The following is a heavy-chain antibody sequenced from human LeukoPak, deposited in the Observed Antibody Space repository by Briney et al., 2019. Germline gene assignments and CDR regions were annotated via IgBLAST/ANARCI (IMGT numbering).Heavy chain of an antibody. Sequence: SETLSLTCSVSGGSITSGYYYWSWIRHSPEKGLEWIGRMYRTGTTNYNPSLKSRVTMSRDTSKNQFSLNLSSVTAADTAVYYCARDLTGAFDYWGQGTLVTVSS. V-gene: IGHV4-61*02. CDR1: GGSITSGYYY. J-gene: IGHJ4*02. CDR3: ARDLTGAFDY. CDR2: MYRTGTT. D-gene: IGHD3-9*01.